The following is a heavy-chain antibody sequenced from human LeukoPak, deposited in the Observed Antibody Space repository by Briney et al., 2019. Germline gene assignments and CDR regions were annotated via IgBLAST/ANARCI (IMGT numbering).Heavy chain of an antibody. Sequence: SVKVSCKASGGTFSSYAISWVRQAPGQGLEWTGGIIPIFGTANYAQRFQGRVTITADESTSTAYMELSSLRSEDTVVYYCARGRFKAKIGGPFDPWGQGTLVTVSS. CDR1: GGTFSSYA. CDR2: IIPIFGTA. V-gene: IGHV1-69*13. D-gene: IGHD3-3*01. J-gene: IGHJ5*02. CDR3: ARGRFKAKIGGPFDP.